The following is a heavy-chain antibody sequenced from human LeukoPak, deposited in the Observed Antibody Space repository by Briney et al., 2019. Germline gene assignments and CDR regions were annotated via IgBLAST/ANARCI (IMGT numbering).Heavy chain of an antibody. Sequence: GGSLRLSCAASGFTFSTYAMNWVRQAPGKGLEWVSAISGSAGATYYADSVKGRFTISRDNSKNTLYLQMNSLRAEDTAVYYCARESPLASSDYWGQGTLVTVSS. V-gene: IGHV3-23*01. CDR2: ISGSAGAT. J-gene: IGHJ4*02. CDR3: ARESPLASSDY. CDR1: GFTFSTYA. D-gene: IGHD3-16*02.